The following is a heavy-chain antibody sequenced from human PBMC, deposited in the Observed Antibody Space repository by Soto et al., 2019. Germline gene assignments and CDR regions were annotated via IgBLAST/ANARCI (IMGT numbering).Heavy chain of an antibody. J-gene: IGHJ6*02. V-gene: IGHV3-15*01. CDR2: IKSKTDGGTT. D-gene: IGHD6-6*01. CDR3: TXGYSSSSPRYYYYGMDV. CDR1: EFTFSNAW. Sequence: PGGSLRLSCAASEFTFSNAWMSWVRQAPGKGLEWVGRIKSKTDGGTTDYAAPVKGRFTISRDDSKNTLYLQMNSLKTEDTAVYYCTXGYSSSSPRYYYYGMDVWGQGTTVTVSS.